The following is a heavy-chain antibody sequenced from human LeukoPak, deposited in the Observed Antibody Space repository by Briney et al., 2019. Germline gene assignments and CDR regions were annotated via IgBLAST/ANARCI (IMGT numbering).Heavy chain of an antibody. CDR2: ISSSSYI. V-gene: IGHV3-21*01. J-gene: IGHJ4*02. D-gene: IGHD3-3*01. Sequence: GGSLRLSCAASGFTFSSYNMNWVRQAPGKGLEWVSSISSSSYIYYADSVKGRFTISRDNAKNSLYLQMNSLRAEDTAVYYCARDTAYYDLDYWGQETLVTVSP. CDR1: GFTFSSYN. CDR3: ARDTAYYDLDY.